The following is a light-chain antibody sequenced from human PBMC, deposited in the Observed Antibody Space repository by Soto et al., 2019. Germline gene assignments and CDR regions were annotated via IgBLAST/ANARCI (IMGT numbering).Light chain of an antibody. Sequence: QSVLTQPASVSGSPGQSITISCTGTSSDVGGYNYVSWYQQHPGKAPKLMIYDVSNRPSGVSNRFSGSKSGNTASLTISGLQAEDEADNYCSSYTSSSIVVFGGGTQLTVL. CDR2: DVS. CDR3: SSYTSSSIVV. CDR1: SSDVGGYNY. J-gene: IGLJ2*01. V-gene: IGLV2-14*01.